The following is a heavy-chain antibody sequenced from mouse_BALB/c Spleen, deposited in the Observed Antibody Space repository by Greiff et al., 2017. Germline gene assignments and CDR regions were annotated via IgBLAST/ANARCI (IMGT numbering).Heavy chain of an antibody. D-gene: IGHD1-1*01. V-gene: IGHV1S56*01. J-gene: IGHJ3*01. CDR3: ASTVSFAY. CDR2: IYPGDGIT. Sequence: VQLQQPGPELVKPGASVKMSCKASGYTFTSYYMHWVKQRPGQGLEWIGGIYPGDGITKYNEKFKGKTTLTADKSSSTAYMLLSSLTSEDSAIYFCASTVSFAYWGQGTLVTVSA. CDR1: GYTFTSYY.